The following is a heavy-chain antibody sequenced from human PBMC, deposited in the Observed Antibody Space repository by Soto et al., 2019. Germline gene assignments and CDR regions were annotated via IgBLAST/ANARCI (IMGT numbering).Heavy chain of an antibody. J-gene: IGHJ3*02. CDR1: GFNFSPYF. V-gene: IGHV3-74*01. Sequence: EAHLVESGGGLPQPGGSLRLSCVASGFNFSPYFMAWVRQGPGRGLEWVSHIKGDGTTTAYADSVRGRFIISRDNSRNTLFPQMNSLRDEDTAVYYCVRDRGTPDSFDIWGQGTTVIVSS. CDR2: IKGDGTTT. D-gene: IGHD3-10*01. CDR3: VRDRGTPDSFDI.